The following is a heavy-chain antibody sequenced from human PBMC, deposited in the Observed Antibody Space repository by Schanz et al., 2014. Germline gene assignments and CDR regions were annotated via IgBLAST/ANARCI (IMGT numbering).Heavy chain of an antibody. CDR2: ISVYNHNK. J-gene: IGHJ4*02. CDR1: GYTFTSYG. D-gene: IGHD3-3*01. Sequence: QVQLVQSGAEVKKPGASVKVSCKASGYTFTSYGINWVRQATGQGLEWMGWISVYNHNKEYDQKFQGRVTMTTDTSTSTAYMALTDLRSDDTDVYYCERDRRFFDRDDLYYFDSWGQGTLVTVSS. V-gene: IGHV1-18*01. CDR3: ERDRRFFDRDDLYYFDS.